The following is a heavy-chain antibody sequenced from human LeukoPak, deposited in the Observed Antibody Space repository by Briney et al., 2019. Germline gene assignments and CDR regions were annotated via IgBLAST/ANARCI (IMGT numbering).Heavy chain of an antibody. D-gene: IGHD6-19*01. V-gene: IGHV4-61*08. CDR2: IYYSGST. J-gene: IGHJ5*02. Sequence: SETLSLTCTVSGGSVSSSEYYCDWIRQPPGKGLQWIGTIYYSGSTNYNPSLKSRVTISVDTSKNQFSLKLSSVTAADTAVYYCAGSPGIAVAGFFDPWGQGTLVTVSS. CDR3: AGSPGIAVAGFFDP. CDR1: GGSVSSSEYY.